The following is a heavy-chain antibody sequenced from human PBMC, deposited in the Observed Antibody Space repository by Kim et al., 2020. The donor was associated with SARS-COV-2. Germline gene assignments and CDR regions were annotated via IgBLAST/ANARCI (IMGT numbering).Heavy chain of an antibody. CDR2: INAGNGNT. Sequence: ASVKVSCKASGYTFTSYAMHWVRQAPGQRLEWMGWINAGNGNTKYSQKFQGRVTITRDTSASTAYMELSSLRSEDTAVYYCFQWLVYDAFDIWGQGTMVTVSS. CDR1: GYTFTSYA. J-gene: IGHJ3*02. D-gene: IGHD6-19*01. V-gene: IGHV1-3*01. CDR3: FQWLVYDAFDI.